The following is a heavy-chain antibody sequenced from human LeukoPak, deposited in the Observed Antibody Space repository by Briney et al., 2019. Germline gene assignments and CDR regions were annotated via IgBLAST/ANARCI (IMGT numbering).Heavy chain of an antibody. D-gene: IGHD3-10*01. V-gene: IGHV4-34*01. CDR1: GFTVSSNY. J-gene: IGHJ4*02. Sequence: PGGSLRLSCAASGFTVSSNYMSWIRQPPGKGLEWIGEINHSGSTNYNPSLKSRVTISVDTSKNQFSLKLSSVTAADTAVYYCARVLWLGYFDYWGQGTLVTVSS. CDR2: INHSGST. CDR3: ARVLWLGYFDY.